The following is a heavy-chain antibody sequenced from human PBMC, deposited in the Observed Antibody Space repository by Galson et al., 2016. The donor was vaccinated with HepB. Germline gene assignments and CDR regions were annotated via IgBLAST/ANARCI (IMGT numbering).Heavy chain of an antibody. CDR2: IRTGRFGGTP. J-gene: IGHJ4*02. CDR1: GFSLGDFA. CDR3: TRDNGSGHSGYCVRGSLRFDQ. V-gene: IGHV3-49*03. Sequence: SLRLSCAASGFSLGDFAVSWFRQTPGKGLEWVGLIRTGRFGGTPQYAASMEGRFAISRDDSQSTVYLEMNRLKVADTGVYFCTRDNGSGHSGYCVRGSLRFDQWGQGTLVSVSS. D-gene: IGHD5/OR15-5a*01.